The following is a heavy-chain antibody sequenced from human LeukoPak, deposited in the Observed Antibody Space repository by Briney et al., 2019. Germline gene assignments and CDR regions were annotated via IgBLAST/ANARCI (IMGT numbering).Heavy chain of an antibody. CDR1: RFTISRFW. D-gene: IGHD3-16*01. CDR2: IKEDGSEK. CDR3: AKDYGGGYFDY. Sequence: GESLKISCVVSRFTISRFWMACVRQAPGKGPEWVAQIKEDGSEKYYMDFVEGRFTISRDNAKNSLYLQMNSLRAEDTAVYYCAKDYGGGYFDYWGQGTLVTVSS. V-gene: IGHV3-7*01. J-gene: IGHJ4*02.